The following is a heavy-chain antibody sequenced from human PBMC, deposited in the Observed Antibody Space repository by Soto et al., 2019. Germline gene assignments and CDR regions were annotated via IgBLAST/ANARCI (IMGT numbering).Heavy chain of an antibody. CDR1: GYTFTSYG. Sequence: GASVKVSCKASGYTFTSYGISWVRQAPGQGLEWMGWISAYNGNTNYAQKLQGRVTMTTDTSTSTAYMELRSLRSDDTVVYYCARAFWSSSRRSWFDPWGQGTLVTVS. J-gene: IGHJ5*02. V-gene: IGHV1-18*01. CDR3: ARAFWSSSRRSWFDP. D-gene: IGHD6-6*01. CDR2: ISAYNGNT.